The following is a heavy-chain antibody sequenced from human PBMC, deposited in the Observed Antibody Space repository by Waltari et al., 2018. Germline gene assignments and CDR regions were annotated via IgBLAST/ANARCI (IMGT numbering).Heavy chain of an antibody. CDR2: VDPEDGET. CDR3: ATAGYCSSTSCDPYYYYYMDV. D-gene: IGHD2-2*01. V-gene: IGHV1-69-2*01. J-gene: IGHJ6*03. CDR1: GYTFTDYY. Sequence: EVQLVQSRAEVKKPGATVKISCKVSGYTFTDYYMHWVQQAPGKGLEWMGRVDPEDGETRYAEKFQGRVTITADTSTDTAYMELSSLRSEDTAVYYCATAGYCSSTSCDPYYYYYMDVWGKGTTVTISS.